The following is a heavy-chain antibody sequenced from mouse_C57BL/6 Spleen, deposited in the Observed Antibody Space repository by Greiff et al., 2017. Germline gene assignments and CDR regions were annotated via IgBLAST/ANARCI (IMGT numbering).Heavy chain of an antibody. CDR1: GFTFSDAW. V-gene: IGHV6-6*01. D-gene: IGHD3-3*01. CDR3: TRGVWDRFDY. Sequence: EVQGVESGGGLVQPGGSMKLSCAASGFTFSDAWMDWVRQSPEKGLEWVAEIRNKANNHATYYAESVKGRFTISRDDSKSSVYLQMNSLRAEDTGIYYCTRGVWDRFDYWGQGTTLTVSS. J-gene: IGHJ2*01. CDR2: IRNKANNHAT.